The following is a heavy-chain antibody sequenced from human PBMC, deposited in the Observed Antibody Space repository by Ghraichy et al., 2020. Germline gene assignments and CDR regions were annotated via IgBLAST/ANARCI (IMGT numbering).Heavy chain of an antibody. V-gene: IGHV4-59*01. J-gene: IGHJ6*02. Sequence: SETLSLTCTVSGGSISSYYWSWIRQPPGKGLEWIGYIYYSGSTNYNPSLKSRVTISVDTSKNQFSLKLSSVTAADTAVYYCARVKGSGPPNYCYYYGMDVWGQGTTVTVSS. D-gene: IGHD3-10*01. CDR1: GGSISSYY. CDR2: IYYSGST. CDR3: ARVKGSGPPNYCYYYGMDV.